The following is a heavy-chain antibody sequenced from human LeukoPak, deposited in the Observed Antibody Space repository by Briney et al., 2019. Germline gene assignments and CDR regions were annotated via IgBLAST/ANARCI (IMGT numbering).Heavy chain of an antibody. V-gene: IGHV4-38-2*02. D-gene: IGHD6-13*01. J-gene: IGHJ4*02. CDR1: GDSLRNGYY. Sequence: SETLSLTCSVSGDSLRNGYYWGFIRQPPGKGLEWIASVYHSGKTYCNPSLKSRVTMSVDTSNNQFSLNLKSVTPEDTAVYYCARNLIPEQLVLNFWGQGTLVTVSS. CDR2: VYHSGKT. CDR3: ARNLIPEQLVLNF.